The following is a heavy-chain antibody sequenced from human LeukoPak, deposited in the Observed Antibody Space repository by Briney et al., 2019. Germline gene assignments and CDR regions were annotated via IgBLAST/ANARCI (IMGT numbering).Heavy chain of an antibody. CDR1: GGSISSTNW. CDR3: ARVVVVSATLKDWFDP. J-gene: IGHJ5*02. V-gene: IGHV4-4*02. D-gene: IGHD2-15*01. CDR2: IYHSGTT. Sequence: RPSETLSLTCAVSGGSISSTNWWSWVRQSPGKGLEYIGEIYHSGTTNYTPSLKSRVTISLDKSENHFSLKLTSVTAADTAVYYCARVVVVSATLKDWFDPWGQGILVTVSS.